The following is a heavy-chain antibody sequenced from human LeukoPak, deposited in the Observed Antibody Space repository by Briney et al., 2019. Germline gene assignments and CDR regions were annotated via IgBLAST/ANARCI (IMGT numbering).Heavy chain of an antibody. CDR2: ISGSGGST. Sequence: GSLRLSCAASGFTFSSYAMSWVRQAPGKGLEWVSAISGSGGSTYYADSVKGRFTISGDNSKNTLYLQMNSLRAEDTAVYYCAKGSDYDILTGIDYWGQGTLVTVSS. CDR3: AKGSDYDILTGIDY. V-gene: IGHV3-23*01. CDR1: GFTFSSYA. J-gene: IGHJ4*02. D-gene: IGHD3-9*01.